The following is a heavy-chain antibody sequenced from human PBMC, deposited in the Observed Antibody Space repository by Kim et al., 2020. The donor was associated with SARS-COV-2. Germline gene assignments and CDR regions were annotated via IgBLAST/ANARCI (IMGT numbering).Heavy chain of an antibody. CDR3: ARVIAYYGSGRGEDY. Sequence: GGSLRLSCAASGFTFSSYGMHWVRQAPGKGLEWVAVISYDGSNKYYADSVKGRFTVSRDNSKNTLYLQMNSLRAEDTAVYYCARVIAYYGSGRGEDYWGQGTLVTVSS. CDR1: GFTFSSYG. CDR2: ISYDGSNK. V-gene: IGHV3-33*05. J-gene: IGHJ4*02. D-gene: IGHD3-10*01.